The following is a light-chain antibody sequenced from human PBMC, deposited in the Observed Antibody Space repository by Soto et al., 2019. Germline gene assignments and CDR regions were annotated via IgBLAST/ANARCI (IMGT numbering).Light chain of an antibody. CDR2: EVN. J-gene: IGLJ1*01. CDR1: SCDVGGYNS. Sequence: QSALTQPPSASGSPGQSVTISCTGTSCDVGGYNSVSWYQQHPGKAPKLMIYEVNKRPSGVPDRFSGSKSGNTASLTVSGLQAEDEADYYCSSYAGSNNFVFGTGTKLTVL. V-gene: IGLV2-8*01. CDR3: SSYAGSNNFV.